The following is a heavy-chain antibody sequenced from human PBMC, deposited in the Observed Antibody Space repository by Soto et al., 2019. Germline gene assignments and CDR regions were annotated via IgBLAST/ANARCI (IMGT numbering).Heavy chain of an antibody. CDR3: AKVRVILVARGYFDL. CDR1: GFTFASYA. J-gene: IGHJ2*01. CDR2: ITSGGGSTA. Sequence: WGSLRLSCAASGFTFASYAIILCRHSPFKGLEWVSAITSGGGSTAYYADSVKGRFTISRDNSNNTVFLQMNSLRAEDTALYYCAKVRVILVARGYFDLWGRGTLVTVSS. D-gene: IGHD3-22*01. V-gene: IGHV3-23*01.